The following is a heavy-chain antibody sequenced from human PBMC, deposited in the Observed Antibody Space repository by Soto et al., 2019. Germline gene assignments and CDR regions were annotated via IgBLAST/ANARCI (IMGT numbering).Heavy chain of an antibody. Sequence: PSETLSLTCTVSGGSLSSGSYYWSWIRQPPGKGLEWIGYVYYSGSTNYNPSLKSRVTISVDTSKNQFSLKLSSVTAADTAVYNCARDYRVTYYDSNGYYYWGQGTLVPVSS. J-gene: IGHJ4*02. D-gene: IGHD3-22*01. CDR1: GGSLSSGSYY. V-gene: IGHV4-61*01. CDR2: VYYSGST. CDR3: ARDYRVTYYDSNGYYY.